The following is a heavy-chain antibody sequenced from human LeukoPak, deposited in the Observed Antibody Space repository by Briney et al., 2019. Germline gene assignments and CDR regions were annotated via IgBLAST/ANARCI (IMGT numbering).Heavy chain of an antibody. CDR1: GFTFSDYY. CDR3: ARDSNYYGSGSYSRFDY. J-gene: IGHJ4*02. D-gene: IGHD3-10*01. Sequence: GGSLRLSCAASGFTFSDYYMTWVRQAPGKGLEWVSSISSSSSCIYYADSVKGRFTISRDNAKNSLYLQMNSLRAEDTAVYYCARDSNYYGSGSYSRFDYWGQGTLVTVSS. CDR2: ISSSSSCI. V-gene: IGHV3-21*01.